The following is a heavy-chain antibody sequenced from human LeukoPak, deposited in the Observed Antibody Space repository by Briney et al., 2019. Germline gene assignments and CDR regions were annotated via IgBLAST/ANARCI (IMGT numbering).Heavy chain of an antibody. CDR3: AMIVVTKKGGGY. Sequence: SETLSLTCTVSGGSISSGDYYWSWIRQPPGKGLEWIGYIYYSGSTYYNPSLKSRVTISVDTSKNQFSLKLSSVTAADTAVYYCAMIVVTKKGGGYWGQGTLVTVSS. D-gene: IGHD3-22*01. J-gene: IGHJ4*02. V-gene: IGHV4-30-4*08. CDR1: GGSISSGDYY. CDR2: IYYSGST.